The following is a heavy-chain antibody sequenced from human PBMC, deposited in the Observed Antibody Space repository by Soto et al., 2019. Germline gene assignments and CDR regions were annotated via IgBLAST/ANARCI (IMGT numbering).Heavy chain of an antibody. CDR2: INQSGRT. V-gene: IGHV4-34*01. J-gene: IGHJ4*02. CDR3: ARTYSSSWSPFDY. D-gene: IGHD6-13*01. Sequence: QVQLQQWRPGLLKPSETLSLTCAVYGGSFSGYYWSWIRQPPGKGLEWIGEINQSGRTNYNPSLKIRVTISVDTSKNQFSLKLSFVTAADAAVYYCARTYSSSWSPFDYLGQATPGTVSS. CDR1: GGSFSGYY.